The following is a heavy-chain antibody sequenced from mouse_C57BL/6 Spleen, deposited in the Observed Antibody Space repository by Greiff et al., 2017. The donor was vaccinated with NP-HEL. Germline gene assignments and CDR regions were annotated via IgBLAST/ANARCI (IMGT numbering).Heavy chain of an antibody. V-gene: IGHV1-15*01. Sequence: QVHVKQSGAELVRPGASVTLSCKASGYTFTDYEMHWVKQTPVHGLEWIGAIDPETGGTAYNQKFKGKAILTAEKSSSTAYMELRSLTSEDSAVYYCTMGITYYTGFAYWGQGTLVTVSA. J-gene: IGHJ3*01. CDR3: TMGITYYTGFAY. CDR1: GYTFTDYE. D-gene: IGHD2-12*01. CDR2: IDPETGGT.